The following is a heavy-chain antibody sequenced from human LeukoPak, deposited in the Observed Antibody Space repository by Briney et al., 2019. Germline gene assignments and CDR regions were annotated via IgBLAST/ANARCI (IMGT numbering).Heavy chain of an antibody. CDR2: IYYSGST. CDR3: AGQRSYDAFDI. D-gene: IGHD6-25*01. J-gene: IGHJ3*02. V-gene: IGHV4-59*01. CDR1: GGSTSSYY. Sequence: PSETLSLTCTVSGGSTSSYYWSSLRQPPGKGLEWIGYIYYSGSTNYNPSLKSRVTISVDTSKNQFSLKLSSVTAADTAVYYCAGQRSYDAFDIWGQGTMVTVSS.